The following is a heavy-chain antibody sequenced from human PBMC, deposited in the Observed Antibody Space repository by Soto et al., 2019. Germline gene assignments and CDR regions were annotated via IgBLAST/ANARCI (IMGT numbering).Heavy chain of an antibody. D-gene: IGHD1-20*01. CDR2: IWHDETEA. CDR3: ARQSRPYTPAPVDP. CDR1: GFSFSTYA. V-gene: IGHV3-33*01. Sequence: QVQLVESGGGVVQPGGSLRLSCAASGFSFSTYAMHWVRQAPGKGLQWVAVIWHDETEAYYADSVKGRFTISRDNSKNRACQQMNGRRGEKTALYYCARQSRPYTPAPVDPWGQGTPVSVSS. J-gene: IGHJ5*02.